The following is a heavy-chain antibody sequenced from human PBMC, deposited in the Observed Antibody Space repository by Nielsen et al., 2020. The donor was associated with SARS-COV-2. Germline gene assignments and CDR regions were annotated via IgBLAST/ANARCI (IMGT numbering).Heavy chain of an antibody. Sequence: ASVKVSCKASGYTFTDYYMQWVRQAPGQGLEWMGWISAYNGNTNYAQKLQGRVTMTTDTSTSTAYMELRSLRSDDTAVYYCARDRIAVAGDYYYYGMDVWGQGTTATVSS. CDR1: GYTFTDYY. D-gene: IGHD6-19*01. V-gene: IGHV1-18*04. CDR2: ISAYNGNT. CDR3: ARDRIAVAGDYYYYGMDV. J-gene: IGHJ6*02.